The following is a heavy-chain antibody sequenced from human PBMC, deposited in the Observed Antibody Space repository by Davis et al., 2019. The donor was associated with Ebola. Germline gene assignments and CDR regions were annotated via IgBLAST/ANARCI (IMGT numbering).Heavy chain of an antibody. V-gene: IGHV3-7*01. Sequence: LSLTCAASGFTFSSYAMSWVRPAPGKGLEWVANIKQDGSEKYYVDSVKGRFTISRDSAKNSLYLQMNSLRAGDTAVYYCARGGYWGQGTLVTVSS. J-gene: IGHJ4*02. CDR1: GFTFSSYA. CDR2: IKQDGSEK. CDR3: ARGGY.